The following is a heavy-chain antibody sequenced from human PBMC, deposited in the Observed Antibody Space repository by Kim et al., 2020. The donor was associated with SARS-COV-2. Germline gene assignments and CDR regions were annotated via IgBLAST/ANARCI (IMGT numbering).Heavy chain of an antibody. J-gene: IGHJ4*02. V-gene: IGHV1-46*01. D-gene: IGHD6-13*01. CDR3: ARGTYSSSRYDSIDY. Sequence: AQKFQGRVTMTRDTSTSTVYLELGSLRSEDTAVYYCARGTYSSSRYDSIDYWGQGTLVTVSS.